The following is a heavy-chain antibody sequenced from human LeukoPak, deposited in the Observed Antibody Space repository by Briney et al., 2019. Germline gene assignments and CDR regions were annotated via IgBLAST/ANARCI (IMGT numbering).Heavy chain of an antibody. Sequence: SGGSLRLSCAASGFTVSTIYMTWVRQAPGKGLERVSVIYTDDTTYYAGSVRGRFTISRDSFKNTLYLHMTSVRAEDMAVYYCAKGGMVRGPLPYYNMDVWGQGTTVTVSS. CDR3: AKGGMVRGPLPYYNMDV. V-gene: IGHV3-53*01. CDR1: GFTVSTIY. D-gene: IGHD3-10*01. J-gene: IGHJ6*02. CDR2: IYTDDTT.